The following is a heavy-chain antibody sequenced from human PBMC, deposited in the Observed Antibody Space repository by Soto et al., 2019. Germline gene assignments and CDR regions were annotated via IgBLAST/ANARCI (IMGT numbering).Heavy chain of an antibody. D-gene: IGHD1-26*01. V-gene: IGHV3-33*01. J-gene: IGHJ4*02. CDR2: MWYHGRDL. Sequence: PGRSLTLCCAASGVRFSDYVVDGFCQSPGKGLEWVAVMWYHGRDLFYTDSVKCRFTISRDNSKNTLFLQMNSLRADDTAVYYCARDQGGQSGNFILAHWGQGALVTVS. CDR3: ARDQGGQSGNFILAH. CDR1: GVRFSDYV.